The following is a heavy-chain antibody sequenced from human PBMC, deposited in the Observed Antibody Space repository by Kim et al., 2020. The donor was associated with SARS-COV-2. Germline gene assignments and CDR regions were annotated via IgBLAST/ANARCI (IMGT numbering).Heavy chain of an antibody. V-gene: IGHV3-66*01. Sequence: TYYADPVPGRFTSSRENPKNTVYLQMTGLRADDTAVYDCSRDRADNWFDPWGQGTLVTVSS. J-gene: IGHJ5*02. CDR2: T. CDR3: SRDRADNWFDP.